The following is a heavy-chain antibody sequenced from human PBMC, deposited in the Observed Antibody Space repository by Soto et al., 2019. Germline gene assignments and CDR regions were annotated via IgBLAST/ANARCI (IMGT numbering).Heavy chain of an antibody. D-gene: IGHD3-16*01. CDR3: AGDLRGARGEYGWFDP. V-gene: IGHV3-48*01. CDR2: TSVITTTI. J-gene: IGHJ5*02. Sequence: PGGSLRLSCAASGFTFSSYSMNWVRQVPGKGLEWVSYTSVITTTIYYADSVKGRFTISRDNAKNSLYLQMNSLRAEDTAVYYCAGDLRGARGEYGWFDPWGQGTLVTVSS. CDR1: GFTFSSYS.